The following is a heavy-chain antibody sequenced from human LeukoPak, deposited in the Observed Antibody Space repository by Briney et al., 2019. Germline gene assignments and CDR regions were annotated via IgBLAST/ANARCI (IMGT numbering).Heavy chain of an antibody. Sequence: PSETLSLTCTVSGYSIGSGYSWGWIRQPPGRGLGWFGSSYHFEYNFYNPSLKSRVTISADTSKTLFFLKMSFVTAAATALYYCARVAVLWELNDIWGQGTLVTVSS. J-gene: IGHJ4*02. V-gene: IGHV4-38-2*02. D-gene: IGHD1-26*01. CDR3: ARVAVLWELNDI. CDR1: GYSIGSGYS. CDR2: SYHFEYN.